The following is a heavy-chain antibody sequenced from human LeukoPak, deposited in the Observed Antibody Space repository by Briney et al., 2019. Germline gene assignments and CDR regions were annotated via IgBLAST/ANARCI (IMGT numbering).Heavy chain of an antibody. CDR2: ISSSISTI. V-gene: IGHV3-48*02. J-gene: IGHJ3*02. D-gene: IGHD2-15*01. Sequence: GGSLRLSCAASGFTLSSYSMNWVCQAPGKGLEWVSYISSSISTIYYTDSVKGRFTISRDNAKNSLYLQMNSLRDEDTAVYYCAREIQGYCSGGSCYRGAFDIWGQGTMVTVSS. CDR3: AREIQGYCSGGSCYRGAFDI. CDR1: GFTLSSYS.